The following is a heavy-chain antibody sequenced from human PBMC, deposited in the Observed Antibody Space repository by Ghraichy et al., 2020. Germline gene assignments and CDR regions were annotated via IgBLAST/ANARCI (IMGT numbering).Heavy chain of an antibody. V-gene: IGHV4-59*01. J-gene: IGHJ3*02. CDR1: GGSISSYY. CDR2: IYYSGST. CDR3: ARVVAVLNLDI. D-gene: IGHD2-15*01. Sequence: ETLSLTCTVSGGSISSYYWSWIRQPPGKGLEWIGYIYYSGSTNYNPSLKSRVTISVDTSKNQFSLKLSSVTAADTAVYYCARVVAVLNLDIWGQGTMVTVSS.